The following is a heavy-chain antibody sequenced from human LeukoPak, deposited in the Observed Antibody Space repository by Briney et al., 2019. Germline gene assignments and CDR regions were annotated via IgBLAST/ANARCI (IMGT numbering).Heavy chain of an antibody. D-gene: IGHD1-26*01. V-gene: IGHV3-53*01. CDR2: IYSGGST. CDR3: ARVGRYSGSFNYFDC. Sequence: GGSLRLSCAASGFTVSSNYMSWVRQAPGKGLEWVSVIYSGGSTYYADSVKGRFTISRDNSKNTLYLQMNSLRAEDTAVYYCARVGRYSGSFNYFDCWGQGTLVTVSS. CDR1: GFTVSSNY. J-gene: IGHJ4*02.